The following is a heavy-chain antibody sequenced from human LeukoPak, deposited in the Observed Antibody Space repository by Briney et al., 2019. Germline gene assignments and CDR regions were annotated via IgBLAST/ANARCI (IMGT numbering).Heavy chain of an antibody. V-gene: IGHV5-51*01. D-gene: IGHD2-2*01. CDR2: IYPGDSDT. Sequence: GESLKISCKGSGYSFTSYWIGWVRQMSGKGLEWMGIIYPGDSDTRYSPSFQGQVTISADKSVSTAYLQWSSLKASDTAMYYCASGYCSNPNCAHNAFDIWGQGTMVTVSS. CDR3: ASGYCSNPNCAHNAFDI. J-gene: IGHJ3*02. CDR1: GYSFTSYW.